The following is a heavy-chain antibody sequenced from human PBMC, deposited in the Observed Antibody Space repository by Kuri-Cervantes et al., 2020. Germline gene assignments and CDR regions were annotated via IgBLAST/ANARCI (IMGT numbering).Heavy chain of an antibody. CDR2: INPSGGST. CDR1: GYTFITYY. V-gene: IGHV1-46*01. D-gene: IGHD3-3*01. CDR3: ARSAYYDFWSGYYSGYYYGMDV. Sequence: ASVKVSCKASGYTFITYYIHWVRQAPGQGLEWMGIINPSGGSTSYAQKFQGRVTMTRNTSISTAYMELSSLRSEDTAVYYCARSAYYDFWSGYYSGYYYGMDVWGQGTTVTVSS. J-gene: IGHJ6*02.